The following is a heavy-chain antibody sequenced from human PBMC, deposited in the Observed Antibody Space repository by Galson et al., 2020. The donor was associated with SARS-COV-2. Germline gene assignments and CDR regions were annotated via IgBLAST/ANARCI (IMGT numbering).Heavy chain of an antibody. J-gene: IGHJ4*02. CDR3: ARTWITGTTSRTFDY. CDR2: IDWDGDK. CDR1: GFSLSTSGMC. D-gene: IGHD1-1*01. Sequence: SGPTLVKPTQTLTLTCTFPGFSLSTSGMCVTWIRQPPGKALEWLARIDWDGDKHYRTSLKTRFTISKDTSKNQVVLTMTNMDPVDTATYYCARTWITGTTSRTFDYWGQGTLVTVSS. V-gene: IGHV2-70*11.